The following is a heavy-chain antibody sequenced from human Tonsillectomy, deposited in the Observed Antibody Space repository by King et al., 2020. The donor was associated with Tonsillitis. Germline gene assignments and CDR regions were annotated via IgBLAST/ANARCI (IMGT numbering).Heavy chain of an antibody. CDR1: GDSITPYY. Sequence: VQLQESGPGLVKPSETLSLTCTVSGDSITPYYWSWIRQPPGEGMEWIGYIYYSGSTNYNPSFKSRGTISVDTSKNQFSLRLRSVTAADTAIYYCARMYSSTWFDYWGQGTLVTVSS. J-gene: IGHJ4*02. V-gene: IGHV4-59*01. D-gene: IGHD6-13*01. CDR2: IYYSGST. CDR3: ARMYSSTWFDY.